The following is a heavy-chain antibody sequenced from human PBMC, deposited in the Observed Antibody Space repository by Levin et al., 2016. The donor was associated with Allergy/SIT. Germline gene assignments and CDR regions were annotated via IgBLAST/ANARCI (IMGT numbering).Heavy chain of an antibody. CDR1: GFTFSSYS. CDR2: ISSSSSTI. V-gene: IGHV3-48*01. D-gene: IGHD2-15*01. Sequence: GGSLRLSCAASGFTFSSYSMNWVRQAPGKGLEWVSYISSSSSTIYYADSVKGRFTISRDNAKNSLYLQMNSLRAEDTAVYYCARWGLYCSGGSCYGPNYYYYGMDVWGQGTTVTVSS. CDR3: ARWGLYCSGGSCYGPNYYYYGMDV. J-gene: IGHJ6*02.